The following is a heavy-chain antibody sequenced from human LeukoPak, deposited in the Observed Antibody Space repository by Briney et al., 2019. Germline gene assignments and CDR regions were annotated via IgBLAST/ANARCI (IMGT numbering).Heavy chain of an antibody. Sequence: GGSLRLSCAASGFTFSSYVMHWVRQAPGKGLEWVAIISYDGSNEYYADSVKGRFTISRDNGKNSLDLQMNSLRADDTAFYYCARDTLGEGEDANYAVYYFDYWGQGTVVTVSS. D-gene: IGHD4/OR15-4a*01. CDR1: GFTFSSYV. CDR3: ARDTLGEGEDANYAVYYFDY. J-gene: IGHJ4*02. V-gene: IGHV3-30*03. CDR2: ISYDGSNE.